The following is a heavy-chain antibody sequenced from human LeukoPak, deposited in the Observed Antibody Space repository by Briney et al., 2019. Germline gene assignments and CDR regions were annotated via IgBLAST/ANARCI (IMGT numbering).Heavy chain of an antibody. CDR3: ARDVSMDIGGSDC. J-gene: IGHJ4*02. V-gene: IGHV3-30*03. CDR1: GFTFSSYG. Sequence: GRSLRLSCAASGFTFSSYGMHWVRQTPGKGLEWVAVISYDGDNKYFADAVKGRFTMSRDNSKKTLYLQLNSLRAEDTAVYYCARDVSMDIGGSDCWGPGTLVTVSS. D-gene: IGHD2-2*03. CDR2: ISYDGDNK.